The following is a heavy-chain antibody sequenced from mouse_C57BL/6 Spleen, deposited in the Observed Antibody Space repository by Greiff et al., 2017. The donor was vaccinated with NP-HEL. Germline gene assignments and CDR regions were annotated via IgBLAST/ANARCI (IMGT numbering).Heavy chain of an antibody. V-gene: IGHV1-15*01. Sequence: QVQLKQSGAELVRPGASVTLSCKASGYTFTDYEMHWVKQTPVHGLEWIGAIDPETGGTAYNQKFKGKAILTADKSSSTAYMELRSLTSEDSAVYYCTREVQTGTKGNYFDYWGQGTTLTVSS. CDR1: GYTFTDYE. CDR3: TREVQTGTKGNYFDY. CDR2: IDPETGGT. J-gene: IGHJ2*01. D-gene: IGHD4-1*01.